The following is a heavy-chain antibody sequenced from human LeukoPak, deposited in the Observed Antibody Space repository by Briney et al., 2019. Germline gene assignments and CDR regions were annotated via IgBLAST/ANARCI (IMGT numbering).Heavy chain of an antibody. CDR2: ISGSGGST. CDR1: GFTFSSYG. V-gene: IGHV3-23*01. J-gene: IGHJ4*02. CDR3: AKDLLVWSSGWSSIIDFDY. D-gene: IGHD6-19*01. Sequence: GGSLRLSCAASGFTFSSYGMSWVRQAPGKGLEWVSAISGSGGSTYYADSVKGRFTISRDNSKNTLYLQMNSLRAEDTAVYYCAKDLLVWSSGWSSIIDFDYWGQGTLVTVSS.